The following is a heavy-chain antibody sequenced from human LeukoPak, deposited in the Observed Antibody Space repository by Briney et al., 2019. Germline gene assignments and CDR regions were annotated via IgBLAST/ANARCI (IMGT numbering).Heavy chain of an antibody. V-gene: IGHV4-39*01. J-gene: IGHJ3*02. Sequence: SETLSLTCTVSGGSISSNSYYWGWIRQPPGKGLEWIGSIYYSGSTYYNPSLKSRVTISVDTSKNQFSLKMSSVTAADTAVYYCARSLYGDYAFDIWGQGTMVTVSS. CDR1: GGSISSNSYY. D-gene: IGHD4-17*01. CDR2: IYYSGST. CDR3: ARSLYGDYAFDI.